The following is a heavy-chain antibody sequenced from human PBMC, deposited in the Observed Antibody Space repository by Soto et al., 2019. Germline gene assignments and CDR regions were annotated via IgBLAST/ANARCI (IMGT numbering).Heavy chain of an antibody. D-gene: IGHD3-9*01. Sequence: PSETLSLTCTVSGGSVSRYYWSWIRQPPGKGLEWIGYIYYSGSTNYNPSLKSRVTISVDTSKNQFSAKLSSVTAADPAVYYCARSGGLRYFAWQQDSMDVWGQGTKVTVSS. CDR1: GGSVSRYY. J-gene: IGHJ6*02. V-gene: IGHV4-59*08. CDR2: IYYSGST. CDR3: ARSGGLRYFAWQQDSMDV.